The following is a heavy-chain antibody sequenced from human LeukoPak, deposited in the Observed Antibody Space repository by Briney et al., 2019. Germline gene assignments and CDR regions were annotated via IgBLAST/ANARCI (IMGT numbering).Heavy chain of an antibody. CDR2: IYYSGST. J-gene: IGHJ5*02. Sequence: KPSETLSLTCTVSGGSISSYYWSWVRQPPGKGLEWVGYIYYSGSTNYNPSLKRRVTISVDTSKNQFSLKLSSVTAADTAVYYCARGTGTVVPAAIDWFDPWGQGTLVTVSS. CDR3: ARGTGTVVPAAIDWFDP. V-gene: IGHV4-59*01. CDR1: GGSISSYY. D-gene: IGHD2-2*02.